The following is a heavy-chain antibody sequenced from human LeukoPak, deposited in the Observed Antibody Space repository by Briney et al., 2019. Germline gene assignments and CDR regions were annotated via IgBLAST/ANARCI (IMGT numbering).Heavy chain of an antibody. CDR1: GFTFSSYA. V-gene: IGHV3-30*04. Sequence: GGSLRLSCAASGFTFSSYAMHWVRQAPGKGLEWVAVISYDGSNKYYADSVKGRFTISRDNSKNTLYLQMNSLRAEDTAVYYCARLRGYDSSGYYQPDAFDIWGQGTMVTVSS. D-gene: IGHD3-22*01. J-gene: IGHJ3*02. CDR3: ARLRGYDSSGYYQPDAFDI. CDR2: ISYDGSNK.